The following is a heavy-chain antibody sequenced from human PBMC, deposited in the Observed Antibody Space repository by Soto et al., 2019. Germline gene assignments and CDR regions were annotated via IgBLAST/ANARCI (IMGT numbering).Heavy chain of an antibody. CDR1: EFTFDNYA. J-gene: IGHJ3*01. V-gene: IGHV3-9*01. CDR2: ISWNSGTL. D-gene: IGHD3-10*01. CDR3: AKGRTRPLELGSFGDNAFDV. Sequence: EVQLVESGGGLVQPGRSLRLSCAASEFTFDNYAMHWVRQAPGKGLEWVSGISWNSGTLVYADSVKGRFTISRDNAKNSMFLQMNSLRAEDTALYFWAKGRTRPLELGSFGDNAFDVWGQGTMVTVSS.